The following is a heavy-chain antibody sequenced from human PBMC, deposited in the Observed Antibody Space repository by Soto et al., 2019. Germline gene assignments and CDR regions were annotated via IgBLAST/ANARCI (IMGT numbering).Heavy chain of an antibody. CDR2: MSGSGGTT. D-gene: IGHD3-10*01. V-gene: IGHV3-23*01. CDR3: AKGGWFGESPLEY. Sequence: EVQLLESGGGLVQPGGSLRLSCAASGFTFSSYAMNWVRQAPGKGLEWVSGMSGSGGTTYYADSVKGRFTISRDNSKNTLYLQMNSLRAEDTAVYYCAKGGWFGESPLEYWGQGTLVTVSS. CDR1: GFTFSSYA. J-gene: IGHJ4*02.